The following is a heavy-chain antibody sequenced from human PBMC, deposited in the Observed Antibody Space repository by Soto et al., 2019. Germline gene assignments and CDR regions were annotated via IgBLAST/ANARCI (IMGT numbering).Heavy chain of an antibody. D-gene: IGHD5-18*01. CDR2: IRSKPNSYAT. CDR3: TRLVDTSIVVFDY. V-gene: IGHV3-73*01. Sequence: EVQLVESGGGLVQPGGSLKLSCVASGFSFSDSAMHWVRQASGKGLEWVGRIRSKPNSYATAYATSVKGRFTISRDDSKNTAYLQMNSLKTEDTAVYFCTRLVDTSIVVFDYWGQGTLVTVSS. CDR1: GFSFSDSA. J-gene: IGHJ4*02.